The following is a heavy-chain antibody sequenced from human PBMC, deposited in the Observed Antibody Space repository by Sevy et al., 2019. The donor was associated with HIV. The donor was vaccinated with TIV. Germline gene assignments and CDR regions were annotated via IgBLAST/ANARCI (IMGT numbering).Heavy chain of an antibody. V-gene: IGHV3-30*18. D-gene: IGHD4-17*01. CDR1: GFFVSKHG. J-gene: IGHJ4*02. Sequence: GGSLRLSCAASGFFVSKHGMHWVRQAPGKGLEWVAVISYDGSYKNYGDSVKGRVTISRDNSKNTLFLHMDSLRAEDTAVYYCAKGPYGGNDFQYWGQGTLVTVSS. CDR3: AKGPYGGNDFQY. CDR2: ISYDGSYK.